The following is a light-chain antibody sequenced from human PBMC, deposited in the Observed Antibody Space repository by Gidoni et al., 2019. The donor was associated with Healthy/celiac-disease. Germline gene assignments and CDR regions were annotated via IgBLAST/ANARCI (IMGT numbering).Light chain of an antibody. CDR1: SHRSYY. CDR2: GKN. CDR3: NSRDSSGNHLV. V-gene: IGLV3-19*01. J-gene: IGLJ2*01. Sequence: SSELTQDPAVSVALGQKVRITCQGDSHRSYYASWYQQKPGQAPVLVIYGKNNRPSGIPDRFSGSSSGNTASLTITGAQAEDEADYYCNSRDSSGNHLVFGGGTKLTVL.